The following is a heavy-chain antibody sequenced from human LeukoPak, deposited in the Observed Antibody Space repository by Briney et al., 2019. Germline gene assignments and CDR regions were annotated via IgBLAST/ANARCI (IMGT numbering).Heavy chain of an antibody. CDR3: AKHSSGEPLWY. Sequence: GGSLRLSCAASGFTFSSYAMSWVRHAPGKGLELVSAISGSGGSTYYADSVKGRFTISRDNSKNTLYLQMNSLRAEDTAVYYCAKHSSGEPLWYWGQGTLVTVSS. J-gene: IGHJ4*02. V-gene: IGHV3-23*01. CDR1: GFTFSSYA. D-gene: IGHD6-19*01. CDR2: ISGSGGST.